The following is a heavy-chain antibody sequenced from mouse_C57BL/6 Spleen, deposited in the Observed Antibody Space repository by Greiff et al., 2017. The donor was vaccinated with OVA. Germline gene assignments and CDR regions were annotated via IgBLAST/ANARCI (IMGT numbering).Heavy chain of an antibody. Sequence: EVHLVESGGGLVKPGGSLKLSCAASGFTFSSYAMSWVRQTPEKRLEWVATISDGGSYTYYPDNVKGRFTISRDNAKNNLYLQMSHLKSEDTAMYYCAREAGHFDYWGQGTTLTVSS. CDR3: AREAGHFDY. V-gene: IGHV5-4*01. CDR2: ISDGGSYT. CDR1: GFTFSSYA. D-gene: IGHD3-3*01. J-gene: IGHJ2*01.